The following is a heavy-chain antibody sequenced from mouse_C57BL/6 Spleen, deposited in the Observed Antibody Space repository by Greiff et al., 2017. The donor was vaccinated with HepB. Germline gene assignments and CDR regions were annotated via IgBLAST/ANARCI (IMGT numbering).Heavy chain of an antibody. V-gene: IGHV1-74*01. Sequence: QVQLKQPGAELVKPGASVKVSCKASGYTFTSYWMHWVKQRPGQGLEWIGRIHPSDSDTNYNQKFKGKATLTVDKSSSTAYMQLSSLTSEDSAVYYCAIYYGSRTGFAYWGQGTLVTVSA. D-gene: IGHD1-1*01. J-gene: IGHJ3*01. CDR1: GYTFTSYW. CDR3: AIYYGSRTGFAY. CDR2: IHPSDSDT.